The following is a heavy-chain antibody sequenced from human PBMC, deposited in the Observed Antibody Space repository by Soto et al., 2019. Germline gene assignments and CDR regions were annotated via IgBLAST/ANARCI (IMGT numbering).Heavy chain of an antibody. Sequence: GASVKVSCKASGGTFSSYAISWVRQAPGQGLEWMGGIIPIFGTANYAQKFQGRVTITADESTSTAYMELSSLRSEDTAVYYCARGFYDSSGYYSRDYFDYWGQGTLVTVSS. CDR1: GGTFSSYA. CDR2: IIPIFGTA. D-gene: IGHD3-22*01. CDR3: ARGFYDSSGYYSRDYFDY. V-gene: IGHV1-69*13. J-gene: IGHJ4*02.